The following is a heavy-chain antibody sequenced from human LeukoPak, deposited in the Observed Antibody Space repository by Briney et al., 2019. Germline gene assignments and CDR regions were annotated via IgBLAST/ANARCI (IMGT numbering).Heavy chain of an antibody. CDR2: ISYDGSNK. CDR3: ATLFTYSSGWYP. Sequence: GGSLRLSCAASGFTFSSYAMHWVRQAPGKGLEWVAVISYDGSNKYYADSVKGRFTISRDNAKNSLYLQMNSPRAEDTAVYYCATLFTYSSGWYPWGQGTLVTVSS. V-gene: IGHV3-30-3*01. CDR1: GFTFSSYA. J-gene: IGHJ5*02. D-gene: IGHD6-19*01.